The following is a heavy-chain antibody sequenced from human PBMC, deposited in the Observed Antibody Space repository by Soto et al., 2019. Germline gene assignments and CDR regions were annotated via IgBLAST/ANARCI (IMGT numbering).Heavy chain of an antibody. Sequence: GGTLRLSCSASGYPFSSNCMSWVRQAPGKGLEWVANIKQDGSEKYYVDSVKGRFTISRDNAKNSLYLQMNSLRAEHTAVYYCARFYYDSSGYLPSPYYYYYGMDVWGQGTTVTVSS. CDR3: ARFYYDSSGYLPSPYYYYYGMDV. V-gene: IGHV3-7*04. CDR2: IKQDGSEK. CDR1: GYPFSSNC. J-gene: IGHJ6*02. D-gene: IGHD3-22*01.